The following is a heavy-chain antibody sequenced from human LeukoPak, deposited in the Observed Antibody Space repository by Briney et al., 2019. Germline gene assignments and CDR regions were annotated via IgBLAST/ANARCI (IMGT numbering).Heavy chain of an antibody. CDR2: ISAYNGNT. J-gene: IGHJ6*04. Sequence: ASVKVSCKASGYTFTSYGISWVRQAPGQGLEWMGWISAYNGNTNYAQKLQGRVTMTTDTSTSTAYMELRSLRSDDTAVYYCVCTRRGSGSYRGFDYWGKGTTVTVSS. CDR3: VCTRRGSGSYRGFDY. D-gene: IGHD3-10*01. CDR1: GYTFTSYG. V-gene: IGHV1-18*01.